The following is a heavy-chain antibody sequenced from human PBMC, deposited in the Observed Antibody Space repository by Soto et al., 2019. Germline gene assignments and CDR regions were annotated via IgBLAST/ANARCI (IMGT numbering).Heavy chain of an antibody. CDR2: VYYLGST. CDR1: GGSMSEYF. CDR3: ARDGYDGSGSPYPAY. V-gene: IGHV4-59*01. D-gene: IGHD3-10*01. J-gene: IGHJ4*02. Sequence: SETLSLTCSVSGGSMSEYFWSWIRQSPERGLEWIGYVYYLGSTDYNPSLKSRVTIAVDTSKRQFSLRLSSVTAADAAIYYCARDGYDGSGSPYPAYWGPGTQVTVSS.